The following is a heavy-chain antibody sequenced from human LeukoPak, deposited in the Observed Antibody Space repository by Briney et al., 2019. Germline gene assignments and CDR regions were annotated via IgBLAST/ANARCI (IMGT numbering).Heavy chain of an antibody. J-gene: IGHJ4*02. CDR3: AKDFAWY. V-gene: IGHV3-30*18. CDR2: ISYDGSNK. D-gene: IGHD3-3*01. Sequence: PGRSLRLSCAASGFTFSSYGMHWVRQAPGKGLEWVAVISYDGSNKYYGDSVKGRFTISRDNSKNTLYLQMNSLRAEDTAVYYCAKDFAWYWGQGTLVTVSS. CDR1: GFTFSSYG.